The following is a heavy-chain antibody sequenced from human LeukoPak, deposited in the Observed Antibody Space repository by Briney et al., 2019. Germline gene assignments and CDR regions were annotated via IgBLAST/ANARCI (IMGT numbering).Heavy chain of an antibody. V-gene: IGHV3-48*04. CDR2: ISSSSGTM. D-gene: IGHD3-22*01. CDR3: ARETYYYDSTGTKHYYMDV. CDR1: GFTFSSYT. J-gene: IGHJ6*03. Sequence: GGSLRLSCAASGFTFSSYTMNWVRQAPGKGLEWVSYISSSSGTMYYADSVKGRFTISRDSAKNSLYLQMNSLRAEDTAVYYCARETYYYDSTGTKHYYMDVWGKGTTVTVS.